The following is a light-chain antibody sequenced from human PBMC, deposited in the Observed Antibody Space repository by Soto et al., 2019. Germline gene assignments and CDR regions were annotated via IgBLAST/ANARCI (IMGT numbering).Light chain of an antibody. CDR3: SSYTSSSTLGVV. Sequence: QLVLTQPASVSGSPGQSITISCTGTSSDVGGYNYVSWYQQHPGKAPKLMIYEVSNRPSGVSNRFSGSKSGNMASLTISGLQAEDEADYYCSSYTSSSTLGVVFGGGTKVTVL. V-gene: IGLV2-14*01. CDR2: EVS. CDR1: SSDVGGYNY. J-gene: IGLJ2*01.